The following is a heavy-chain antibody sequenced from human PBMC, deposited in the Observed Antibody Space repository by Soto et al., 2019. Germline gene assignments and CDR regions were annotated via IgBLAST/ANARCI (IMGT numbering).Heavy chain of an antibody. J-gene: IGHJ4*02. CDR2: ISAYNGNT. CDR1: GYTFTSYG. V-gene: IGHV1-18*01. Sequence: QVQLVQSGAEVKKPGASVKVSCKASGYTFTSYGISWVRQAPGQGLEWMGWISAYNGNTNYAQKLPGRVTMTTDTSTSTAYMELRSLRSDDTAVYYCARDRFLYGRSWDSSYWGQGTLVTVSS. D-gene: IGHD1-26*01. CDR3: ARDRFLYGRSWDSSY.